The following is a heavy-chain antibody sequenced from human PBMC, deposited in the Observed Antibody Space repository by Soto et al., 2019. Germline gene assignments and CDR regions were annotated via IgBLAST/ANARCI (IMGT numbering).Heavy chain of an antibody. CDR3: ARNYDYVWGSYRLSPDV. CDR2: IIPILGIA. J-gene: IGHJ6*02. D-gene: IGHD3-16*02. V-gene: IGHV1-69*04. Sequence: GASVKGSCKAAGYTFTSYDINWGRQATGKGLEWMGRIIPILGIANYAQKFQGRVTITTDTSTSTAYMELRSLRSDDAAVYYCARNYDYVWGSYRLSPDVWGQGTTVTVSS. CDR1: GYTFTSYD.